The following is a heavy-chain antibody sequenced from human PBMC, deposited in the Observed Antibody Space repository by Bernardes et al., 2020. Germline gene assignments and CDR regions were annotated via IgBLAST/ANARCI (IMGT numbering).Heavy chain of an antibody. CDR3: AVVPGDCSGATCP. D-gene: IGHD6-25*01. Sequence: GGSLRLSCEASGFRFSAYWMSWVRQAPGKGLEWVANIKQDGREKYYVESVEGRFTISRDNAKNSLYLQMNSLRAGDTAVYYCAVVPGDCSGATCPWGQGTLVTVSS. J-gene: IGHJ5*02. V-gene: IGHV3-7*03. CDR2: IKQDGREK. CDR1: GFRFSAYW.